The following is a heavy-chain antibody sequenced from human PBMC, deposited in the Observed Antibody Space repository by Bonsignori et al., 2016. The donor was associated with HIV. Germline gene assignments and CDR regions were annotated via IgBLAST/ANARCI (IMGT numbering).Heavy chain of an antibody. V-gene: IGHV4-34*01. CDR1: GGSLSGYY. CDR2: VNHSGSS. CDR3: VRGVYSDSSGYRYYFVP. Sequence: QVQLQQWGAGLLKPSETLSLTCAVYGGSLSGYYWSWIRQPPREGAWSGLGKVNHSGSSNFNPSLKSRVTISVDTSKNQISLKLNSVTAADTAVYYCVRGVYSDSSGYRYYFVPLGPGNPTVDRLL. D-gene: IGHD3-22*01. J-gene: IGHJ4*02.